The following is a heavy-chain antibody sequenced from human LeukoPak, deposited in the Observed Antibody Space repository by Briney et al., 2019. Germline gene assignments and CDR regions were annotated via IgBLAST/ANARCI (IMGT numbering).Heavy chain of an antibody. CDR3: ARGRLPADAFDV. D-gene: IGHD2-2*01. V-gene: IGHV1-18*01. J-gene: IGHJ3*01. CDR1: GYTFTTFG. CDR2: ISTYNSNI. Sequence: ASVKVSCKASGYTFTTFGFTWVRQAPGQGREWLGWISTYNSNINYAQNFQDRLTLTTDTSTNTAYMEFSSLRFDDTAIYYCARGRLPADAFDVWGQGTLVTVSS.